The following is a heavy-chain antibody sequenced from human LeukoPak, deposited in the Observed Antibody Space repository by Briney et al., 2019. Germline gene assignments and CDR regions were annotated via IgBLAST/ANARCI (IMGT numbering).Heavy chain of an antibody. D-gene: IGHD3-9*01. J-gene: IGHJ6*02. CDR3: AKSFLREHSDWLLYEDYYCGLDL. Sequence: GGSLRLSCAASGFTFSSYSMNWVRQAPGKGLEWVATIRGSGGRKFYADSVKGRFTISRDNSENTMFLQMNSLAGEDTAVYYCAKSFLREHSDWLLYEDYYCGLDLWGRGTTVTVSS. CDR1: GFTFSSYS. V-gene: IGHV3-23*01. CDR2: IRGSGGRK.